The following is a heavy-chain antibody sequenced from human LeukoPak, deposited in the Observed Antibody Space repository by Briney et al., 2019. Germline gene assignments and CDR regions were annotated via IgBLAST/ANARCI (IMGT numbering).Heavy chain of an antibody. CDR3: ARGDASGWSY. J-gene: IGHJ4*02. CDR2: ISGSCSII. D-gene: IGHD6-19*01. CDR1: GFTFSGYS. Sequence: PGGSLRLSCAASGFTFSGYSMNWVRQAPGKGLVWLSYISGSCSIIYYAGSVKGRFTISRDNAKNSLYLQMNSLRDEDTAVYYCARGDASGWSYWGQGTLVTVSS. V-gene: IGHV3-48*02.